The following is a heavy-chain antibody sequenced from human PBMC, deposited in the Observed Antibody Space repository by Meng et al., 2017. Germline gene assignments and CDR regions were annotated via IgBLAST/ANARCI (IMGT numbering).Heavy chain of an antibody. V-gene: IGHV4-34*01. CDR3: ARGRRFLEWFDY. J-gene: IGHJ4*02. Sequence: QVQLKQWGAGLLKPSETLSLTCAVYGGSFSGYYWSWIRQPPGKGLEWIGEINHSGSTNYNPSLKSRVTISVDTSKNQFSLKLSSVTAADTAVYYCARGRRFLEWFDYWGQGTLVTVSS. D-gene: IGHD3-3*01. CDR1: GGSFSGYY. CDR2: INHSGST.